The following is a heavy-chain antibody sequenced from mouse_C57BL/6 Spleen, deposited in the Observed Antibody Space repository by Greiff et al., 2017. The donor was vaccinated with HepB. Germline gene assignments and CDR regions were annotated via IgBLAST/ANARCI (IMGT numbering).Heavy chain of an antibody. Sequence: EVHLVESGGGLVKPGGSLKLSCAASGFTFSSYAMSWVRQTPEKRLEWVATISDGGSYTYYPDNVKGRFTISRDNAKNNLYLQMSHLKSEDTAMYYCARDREGMVTEGVYFDYWGQGTTLTVSS. CDR2: ISDGGSYT. V-gene: IGHV5-4*01. D-gene: IGHD2-2*01. CDR3: ARDREGMVTEGVYFDY. J-gene: IGHJ2*01. CDR1: GFTFSSYA.